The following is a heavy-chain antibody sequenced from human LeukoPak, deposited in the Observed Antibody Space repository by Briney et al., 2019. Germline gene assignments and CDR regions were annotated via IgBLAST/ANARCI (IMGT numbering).Heavy chain of an antibody. CDR1: GCTFSSYE. CDR3: ARPGIVSNDAFDI. Sequence: GGTLRLSCAASGCTFSSYEMNWVRQAPGKGLEWVSYIISSGSTIYYADSVKGRFTISRDNAKNSLYLQMNSLRAEDTAVYYCARPGIVSNDAFDIWGQGTMVTVSS. CDR2: IISSGSTI. J-gene: IGHJ3*02. D-gene: IGHD5/OR15-5a*01. V-gene: IGHV3-48*03.